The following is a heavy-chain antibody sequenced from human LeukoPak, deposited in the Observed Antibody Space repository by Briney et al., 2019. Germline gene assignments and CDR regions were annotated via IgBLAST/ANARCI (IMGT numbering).Heavy chain of an antibody. Sequence: ASVKVSCKASGYTFTSYDINWVRQATGQGLEWMGWMNPNSGNTGYAQKFQGRGTMTRNTSISTAYMELSSLRSEDTAVYYCARGSIYYYGMDVWGQGTTVTVSS. V-gene: IGHV1-8*01. CDR2: MNPNSGNT. CDR3: ARGSIYYYGMDV. J-gene: IGHJ6*02. CDR1: GYTFTSYD.